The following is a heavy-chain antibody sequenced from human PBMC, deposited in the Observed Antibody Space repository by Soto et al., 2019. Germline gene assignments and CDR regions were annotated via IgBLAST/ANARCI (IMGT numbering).Heavy chain of an antibody. V-gene: IGHV3-23*01. CDR3: AKSPFRDYYDSSGYPTAFSY. CDR2: ISGSGGST. J-gene: IGHJ4*02. Sequence: EVQLLESGGGLVQPGGSLRLSCAASGFTFSSNAMSWVRQAPGKGLEWVSPISGSGGSTYYADSVKGRFTSSRDNSKNTLYLQMNSLRAEDSAVYYCAKSPFRDYYDSSGYPTAFSYWGQGTLVTVSS. D-gene: IGHD3-22*01. CDR1: GFTFSSNA.